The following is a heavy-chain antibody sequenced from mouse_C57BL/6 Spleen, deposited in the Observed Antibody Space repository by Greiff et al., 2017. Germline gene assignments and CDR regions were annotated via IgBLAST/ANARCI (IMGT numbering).Heavy chain of an antibody. CDR1: GFTFNTYA. J-gene: IGHJ3*01. CDR3: VRNYGAY. D-gene: IGHD2-4*01. V-gene: IGHV10-3*01. Sequence: EVMLVEPGGGLVQPKGSLKLSCAASGFTFNTYAMHWVRQAPGQGLEWVARISSKSSNYATYYADSVKDRFTFSRDDSQSMLYLQMDNLDTEDTAMYYCVRNYGAYWGQGTLVTVSA. CDR2: ISSKSSNYAT.